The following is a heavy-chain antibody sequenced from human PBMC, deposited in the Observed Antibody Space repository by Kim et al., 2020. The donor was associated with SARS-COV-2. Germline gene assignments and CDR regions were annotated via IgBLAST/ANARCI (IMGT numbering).Heavy chain of an antibody. Sequence: ASVKVSCKASGYTFTSYAMNWVRQAPGQGLEWMGWINTNTGNPTYAQGFTGRFVFSLDTSVSTAYLQLSSLKAEDTAVYYCARDPPHMVRGVMSSGHFDYWGQGTLVTVSS. J-gene: IGHJ4*02. CDR3: ARDPPHMVRGVMSSGHFDY. CDR2: INTNTGNP. D-gene: IGHD3-10*01. V-gene: IGHV7-4-1*02. CDR1: GYTFTSYA.